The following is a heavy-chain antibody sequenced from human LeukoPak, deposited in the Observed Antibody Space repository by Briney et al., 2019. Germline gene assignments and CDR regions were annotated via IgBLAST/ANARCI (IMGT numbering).Heavy chain of an antibody. V-gene: IGHV3-7*01. D-gene: IGHD5-24*01. Sequence: GGSLRLSCAGSGFSFSDSWMNWVRQAPGKGLEWVASMNPDGSQRYYADSVRGRFTISRDNPKSSLYLQMNSLRAEDTATYFCARDRAYNSFDYWGQGTLVIVSS. CDR2: MNPDGSQR. CDR1: GFSFSDSW. CDR3: ARDRAYNSFDY. J-gene: IGHJ4*02.